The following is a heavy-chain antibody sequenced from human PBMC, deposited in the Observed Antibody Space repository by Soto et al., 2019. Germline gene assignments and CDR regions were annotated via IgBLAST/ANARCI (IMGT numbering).Heavy chain of an antibody. Sequence: EVQLVESGGGLVQPGESLRLSCAASGFTFSDYWIHWVRQAPGKGLVWVSRIKFDGSSENYADSVKGRFNISRDNAKDTVYLQMNRLGAEDTAVYYCARGVRGHYGFEVWGQGTMVTVSS. J-gene: IGHJ3*01. CDR1: GFTFSDYW. D-gene: IGHD3-10*01. CDR2: IKFDGSSE. CDR3: ARGVRGHYGFEV. V-gene: IGHV3-74*01.